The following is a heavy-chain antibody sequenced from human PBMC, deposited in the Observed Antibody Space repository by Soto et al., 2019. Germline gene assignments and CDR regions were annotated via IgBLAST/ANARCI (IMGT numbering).Heavy chain of an antibody. CDR3: AKRFPNRNSAYGLDY. J-gene: IGHJ4*02. Sequence: GGSLRLSCAASGFSLGSYGMTWVRQAPGKGLDWVAGVNAATYYAESVKGRFTISRDNSRNTLYLQMNSLRDEDTAVYFCAKRFPNRNSAYGLDYWGQGTLVTV. D-gene: IGHD3-22*01. CDR2: VNAAT. CDR1: GFSLGSYG. V-gene: IGHV3-23*01.